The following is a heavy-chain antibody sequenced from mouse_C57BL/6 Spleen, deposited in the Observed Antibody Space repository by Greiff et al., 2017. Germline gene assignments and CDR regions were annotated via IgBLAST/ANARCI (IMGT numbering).Heavy chain of an antibody. J-gene: IGHJ3*01. CDR2: IYPGDGDT. CDR3: SRGDYYGSTFFAY. V-gene: IGHV1-82*01. D-gene: IGHD1-1*01. CDR1: GYAFSSSW. Sequence: VQLQESGPELVKPGASVKISCKASGYAFSSSWMNWVKQRPGKGLEWIGRIYPGDGDTNYNGKFKGKATLTADKSSSTAYMQLSSLTSEDSAVYFCSRGDYYGSTFFAYWGQGTLVTVSA.